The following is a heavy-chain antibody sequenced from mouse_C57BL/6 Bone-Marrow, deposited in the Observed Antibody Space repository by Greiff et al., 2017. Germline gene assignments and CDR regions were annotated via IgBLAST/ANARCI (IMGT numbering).Heavy chain of an antibody. CDR1: GFTFSNYW. CDR2: IRLKSDNYAT. V-gene: IGHV6-3*01. J-gene: IGHJ1*03. CDR3: TGSLYYYGSSFEYFDV. D-gene: IGHD1-1*01. Sequence: EVKLEESGGGLVQPGGSMKLSCVASGFTFSNYWMNWVRQSPEKGLEWVAQIRLKSDNYATHYAESVKGRFTISSDDSKSSVYLQMNDLRTEDTGMYYFTGSLYYYGSSFEYFDVWGTGTTVTVSS.